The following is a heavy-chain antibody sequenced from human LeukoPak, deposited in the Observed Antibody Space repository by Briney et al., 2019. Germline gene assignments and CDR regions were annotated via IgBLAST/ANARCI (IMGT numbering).Heavy chain of an antibody. CDR3: ARQKRAGKRGYYYGSGSSFDY. Sequence: SETLSLTCTVSGGSISSYYWSWIRQPPGKGLEGIGDIYTSGSTNYNPSLKSRVTISVDTSKNQFSLKLSSVTAADTAVYYCARQKRAGKRGYYYGSGSSFDYWGQGTLVTVSS. J-gene: IGHJ4*02. V-gene: IGHV4-4*09. CDR1: GGSISSYY. CDR2: IYTSGST. D-gene: IGHD3-10*01.